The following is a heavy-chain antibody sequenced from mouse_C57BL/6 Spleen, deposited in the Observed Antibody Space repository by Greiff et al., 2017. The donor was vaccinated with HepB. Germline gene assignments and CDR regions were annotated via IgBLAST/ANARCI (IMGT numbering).Heavy chain of an antibody. Sequence: EVQLQESGPGLVKPSQSLSLTCSVTGYSITSGYYWNWIRQFPGNKLEWMGYISYDGSNNYNPSLKNRISITRDTSKNQFFLKLNSVTTEDTATYYCAREGGGSWFAYWGQGTLVTVSA. CDR2: ISYDGSN. CDR3: AREGGGSWFAY. V-gene: IGHV3-6*01. J-gene: IGHJ3*01. CDR1: GYSITSGYY.